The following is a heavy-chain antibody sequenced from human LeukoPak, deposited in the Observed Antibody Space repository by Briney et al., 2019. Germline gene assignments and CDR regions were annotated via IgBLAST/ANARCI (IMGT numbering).Heavy chain of an antibody. CDR1: GGSISSGGYS. J-gene: IGHJ4*02. CDR3: ARRRGSGWYKGSYFDY. CDR2: IYYSGST. V-gene: IGHV4-31*03. Sequence: SETLSLTCTVSGGSISSGGYSWSWIRQHPGKGLEWIGYIYYSGSTYYNPSLKSRVTISVDTSKNQFSLKLSSVTAAVTAVYYCARRRGSGWYKGSYFDYWGQGTLVTVSS. D-gene: IGHD6-19*01.